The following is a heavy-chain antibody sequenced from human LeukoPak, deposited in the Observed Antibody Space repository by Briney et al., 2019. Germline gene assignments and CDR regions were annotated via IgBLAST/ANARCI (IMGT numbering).Heavy chain of an antibody. Sequence: GGSLRLSCAASGFTFSSYSMNWVRQAPGKGLEWVSYISSSSSTIYYADSVKGRFTISRDNAKNTLYLQMNSLRAEDTAVYYCAKDKAMVYAFGYFDYWGQGTLVTVSS. CDR1: GFTFSSYS. CDR2: ISSSSSTI. J-gene: IGHJ4*02. CDR3: AKDKAMVYAFGYFDY. V-gene: IGHV3-48*01. D-gene: IGHD2-8*01.